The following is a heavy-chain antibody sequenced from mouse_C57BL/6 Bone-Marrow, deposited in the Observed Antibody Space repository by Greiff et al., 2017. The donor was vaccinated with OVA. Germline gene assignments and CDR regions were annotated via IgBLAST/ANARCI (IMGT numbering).Heavy chain of an antibody. CDR3: ASNWHY. D-gene: IGHD4-1*01. CDR2: IYPGSGNT. J-gene: IGHJ2*01. Sequence: VKLMESGAELVRPGASVKLSCKASGYTFTDYYINWVKQRPGQGLEWIARIYPGSGNTYYNEKFKGKATLTAEKSSSTAYMQLSSLTSEDSAVYFCASNWHYWGQGTTLTVSS. V-gene: IGHV1-76*01. CDR1: GYTFTDYY.